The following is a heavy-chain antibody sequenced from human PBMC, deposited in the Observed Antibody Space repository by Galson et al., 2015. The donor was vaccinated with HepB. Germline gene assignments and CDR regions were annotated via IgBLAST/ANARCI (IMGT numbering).Heavy chain of an antibody. J-gene: IGHJ6*02. CDR3: ARNPASYDYYNMDV. Sequence: SLRLSCAASGLSFISHSMNWVRHSPGKGLEWLAYISPCGTKYYADSARGRFTISRDNAKKSMYLHMSSLRVEDTGIYYCARNPASYDYYNMDVWGQGTTVTVSS. V-gene: IGHV3-48*01. D-gene: IGHD6-25*01. CDR2: ISPCGTK. CDR1: GLSFISHS.